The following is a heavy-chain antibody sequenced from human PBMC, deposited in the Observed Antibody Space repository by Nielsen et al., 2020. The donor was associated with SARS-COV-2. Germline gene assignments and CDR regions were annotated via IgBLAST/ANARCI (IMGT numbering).Heavy chain of an antibody. Sequence: SLRLSCAASGFTFDDYAMHWVRQAPGKGLEWVSGISWNSGSIGYADSVKGRFTISRDNAKNSLYLQMNSLRAEDTALYYCATLGDYFDYWGQGTLVTVSS. CDR2: ISWNSGSI. CDR1: GFTFDDYA. CDR3: ATLGDYFDY. J-gene: IGHJ4*02. V-gene: IGHV3-9*01.